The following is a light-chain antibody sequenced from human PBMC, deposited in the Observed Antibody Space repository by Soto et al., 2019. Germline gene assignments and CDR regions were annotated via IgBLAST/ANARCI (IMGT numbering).Light chain of an antibody. J-gene: IGKJ1*01. Sequence: DVVMTQSPLSLPVTLGQPASISCRSSQSLVYSDGNTYLTWFQQRPGQSPRRLIYKVSNRDSGVPDRFSGSGSGTDFTLKTSRVEAEDVGVYYCMQGTHWPVTFGQGTKVEIK. CDR2: KVS. CDR1: QSLVYSDGNTY. CDR3: MQGTHWPVT. V-gene: IGKV2-30*01.